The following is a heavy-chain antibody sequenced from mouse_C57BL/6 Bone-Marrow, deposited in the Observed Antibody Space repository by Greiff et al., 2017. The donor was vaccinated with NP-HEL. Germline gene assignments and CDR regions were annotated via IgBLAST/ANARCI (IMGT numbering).Heavy chain of an antibody. Sequence: VQLQQPGAELVKPGASVKLSCKASGFNIKDDYMHWVKQRPEQGLEWIGWIDPENGDTEYASKFQGKATITADTSSNTAYLQLSSLTSEDTAVYYCTTSYGPWFAYWGQGTLVTVSA. D-gene: IGHD1-1*02. CDR2: IDPENGDT. CDR1: GFNIKDDY. CDR3: TTSYGPWFAY. J-gene: IGHJ3*01. V-gene: IGHV14-4*01.